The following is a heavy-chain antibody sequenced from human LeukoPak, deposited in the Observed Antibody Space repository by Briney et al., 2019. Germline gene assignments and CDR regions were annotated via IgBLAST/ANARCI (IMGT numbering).Heavy chain of an antibody. V-gene: IGHV4-59*08. D-gene: IGHD4-17*01. CDR1: GGSISSYY. J-gene: IGHJ4*02. Sequence: SETLSLTCTVSGGSISSYYWSWIRQPPGKGLEWIGYIYYSGSTNYNPSLKSRVTISVDTSKNQFSLKLSSVTAADTAVYYCARLALREEFDYWGQGTLVTVSS. CDR3: ARLALREEFDY. CDR2: IYYSGST.